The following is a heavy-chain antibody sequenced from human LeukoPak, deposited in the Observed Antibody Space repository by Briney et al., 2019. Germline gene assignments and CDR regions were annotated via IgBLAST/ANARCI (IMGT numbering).Heavy chain of an antibody. D-gene: IGHD5-18*01. CDR2: ISPSGGST. CDR1: GYTFTSNY. V-gene: IGHV1-46*01. Sequence: ASVKVSCKAFGYTFTSNYMHWVRQAPGQGPEWMGVISPSGGSTTYAQKFQGRVTLTRDMSTSTDYLELSSLRSEDTAVYYCARGELWSDYWGQGTLVTVSS. J-gene: IGHJ4*02. CDR3: ARGELWSDY.